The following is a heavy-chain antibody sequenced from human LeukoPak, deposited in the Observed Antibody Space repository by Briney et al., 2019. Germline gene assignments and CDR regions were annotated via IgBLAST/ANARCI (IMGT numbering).Heavy chain of an antibody. CDR1: GYTFTGYY. CDR2: INPNSGGT. CDR3: AREYCSSTSCSKGGWIDP. Sequence: GASVKVSCKASGYTFTGYYMHWVRQAPGQGLEWMGWINPNSGGTNYAQKFRGRVTMTRDTSISTAYMELSRLRSDDTAVYYCAREYCSSTSCSKGGWIDPWGQGTLVTVSS. D-gene: IGHD2-2*01. J-gene: IGHJ5*02. V-gene: IGHV1-2*02.